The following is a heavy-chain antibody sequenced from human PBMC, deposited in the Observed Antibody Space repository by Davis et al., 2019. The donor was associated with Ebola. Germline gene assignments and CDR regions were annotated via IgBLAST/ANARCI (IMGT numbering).Heavy chain of an antibody. V-gene: IGHV2-5*02. CDR2: IYWDDDK. J-gene: IGHJ6*02. CDR3: AAATRKYYYYGMDV. D-gene: IGHD6-25*01. Sequence: SGPTLVKPTQTLTLTCTFSGFSLSTSGVGVGWIRQPPGKALEWLALIYWDDDKRYSPSLKSRLTITKDTSKNQVVLTMTNMDPVETATYYCAAATRKYYYYGMDVWGQGTTVTVSS. CDR1: GFSLSTSGVG.